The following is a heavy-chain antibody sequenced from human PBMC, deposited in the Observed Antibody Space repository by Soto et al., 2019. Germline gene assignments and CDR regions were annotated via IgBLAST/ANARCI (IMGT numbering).Heavy chain of an antibody. V-gene: IGHV3-21*01. D-gene: IGHD3-22*01. CDR2: ISSSSSYI. CDR1: GGTFSSYG. J-gene: IGHJ4*02. CDR3: ASTIVVVDY. Sequence: VQLVQSGAEVKKPGSSVKVSCKASGGTFSSYGMNWVRQAPGKGLEWVSSISSSSSYIYYADSVKGRFTISRDNAKNSLYLQMNSLRAEDTAVYYCASTIVVVDYWGQGTLVTVSS.